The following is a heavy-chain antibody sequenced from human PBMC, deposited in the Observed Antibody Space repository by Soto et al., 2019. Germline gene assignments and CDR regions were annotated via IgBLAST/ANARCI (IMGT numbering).Heavy chain of an antibody. CDR3: AREDDGGDSVDV. CDR1: GDSISSEYYH. J-gene: IGHJ6*02. V-gene: IGHV4-30-4*08. D-gene: IGHD2-21*02. CDR2: IHHSGSI. Sequence: QVQLQQSGPGLVKPSQTLSLTCTVSGDSISSEYYHWTWIRQSPGKGLEWIGYIHHSGSILYNPSLKSRVTISVDTSKIQFSLHLTSVTAAATAVYFCAREDDGGDSVDVWGQGTTGSVSS.